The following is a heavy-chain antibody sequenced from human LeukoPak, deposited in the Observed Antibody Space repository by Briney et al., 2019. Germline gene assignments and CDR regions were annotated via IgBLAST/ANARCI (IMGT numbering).Heavy chain of an antibody. D-gene: IGHD3-22*01. CDR3: ARGPYSYDSSGAFDI. V-gene: IGHV4-4*07. CDR2: ISSSGST. Sequence: SETLSLTCTVSGGSISSYYWSWIRQPAGKGLEWIGRISSSGSTNYNPSLKSRVTISVDTSKNQFSLKLSSVTAPDTAVYFCARGPYSYDSSGAFDIWGQGTMVTVSS. J-gene: IGHJ3*02. CDR1: GGSISSYY.